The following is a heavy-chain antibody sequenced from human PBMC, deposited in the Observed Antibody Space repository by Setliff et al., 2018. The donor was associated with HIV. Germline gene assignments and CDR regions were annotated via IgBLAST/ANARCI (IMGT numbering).Heavy chain of an antibody. CDR2: ISSRGGSV. V-gene: IGHV3-21*01. J-gene: IGHJ6*03. CDR3: ARDQEHIIVVSATGNMPGYLHYYYMDV. D-gene: IGHD2-2*01. Sequence: GGSLRLSCAASGFTFSTSGMNWVRQASGKGLEWVSSISSRGGSVYYADSVRGRFTISRDNANNLLYLQMNSLRAEDTAVYYCARDQEHIIVVSATGNMPGYLHYYYMDVWGKVSTVTVSS. CDR1: GFTFSTSG.